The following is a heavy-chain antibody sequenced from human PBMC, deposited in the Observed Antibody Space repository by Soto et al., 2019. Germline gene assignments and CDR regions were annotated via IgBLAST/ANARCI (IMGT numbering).Heavy chain of an antibody. V-gene: IGHV3-23*01. J-gene: IGHJ5*02. CDR1: GFTFSSYA. D-gene: IGHD1-1*01. CDR3: AKKAGLVSLYPLEFDP. CDR2: ISGSDGRT. Sequence: EVKLLESGGGLVQPGGSLRLSCATSGFTFSSYAMSWVRQAPGKGLEWVSVISGSDGRTYYADSVKGRFTISRDNSKNTLFIQMSSLRGEDTAVYYCAKKAGLVSLYPLEFDPRGQGTLVTVSS.